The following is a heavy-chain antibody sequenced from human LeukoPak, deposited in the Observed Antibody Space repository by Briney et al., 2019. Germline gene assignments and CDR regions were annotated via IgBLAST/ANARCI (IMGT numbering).Heavy chain of an antibody. Sequence: SETLSLTCTVSGDSINSAAYYWSWIRQHPGKGLEWIGYIYYSGSTSYNPSLQSRVTISIDTSKNQFSLKLSSVTAADTAVYYCARDNDFWSGYYSFDFWGRGTLVTVSS. CDR1: GDSINSAAYY. V-gene: IGHV4-31*03. CDR3: ARDNDFWSGYYSFDF. CDR2: IYYSGST. D-gene: IGHD3-3*01. J-gene: IGHJ4*02.